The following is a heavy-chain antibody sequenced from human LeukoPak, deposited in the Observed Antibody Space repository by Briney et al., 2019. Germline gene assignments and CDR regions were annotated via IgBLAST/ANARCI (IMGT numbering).Heavy chain of an antibody. CDR1: GFTFSSYA. CDR2: ISGSGDST. Sequence: GGSLRLSCAASGFTFSSYAMSWVRQAPGKGLEWVSAISGSGDSTYYADSVKGRFTISRDNAKNTLYLQMNSLRAEDTAVYYCAKLKSWYFDYWGQGTLVTVSS. CDR3: AKLKSWYFDY. J-gene: IGHJ4*02. V-gene: IGHV3-23*01. D-gene: IGHD6-13*01.